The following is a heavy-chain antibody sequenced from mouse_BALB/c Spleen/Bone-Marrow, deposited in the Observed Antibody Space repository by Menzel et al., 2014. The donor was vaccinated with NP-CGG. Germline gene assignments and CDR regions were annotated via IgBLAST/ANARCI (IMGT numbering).Heavy chain of an antibody. J-gene: IGHJ3*01. Sequence: VQLVESGAELAKPGASVKMSCKASGYTFTSYWMHWVKQRPGQGLEWIGYINSSSGYNEYNQKFKDKATLTADKSSSTAYMQLSSLTSEDSAVYYCAGYYYGEGIAYWGQGTLVTVSA. CDR1: GYTFTSYW. CDR3: AGYYYGEGIAY. V-gene: IGHV1-7*01. D-gene: IGHD1-1*01. CDR2: INSSSGYN.